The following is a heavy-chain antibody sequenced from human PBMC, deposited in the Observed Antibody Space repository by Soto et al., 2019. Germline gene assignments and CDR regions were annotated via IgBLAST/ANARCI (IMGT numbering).Heavy chain of an antibody. J-gene: IGHJ6*02. V-gene: IGHV3-23*01. D-gene: IGHD3-3*01. CDR2: ISGSGGST. CDR1: GFTFSSYA. CDR3: AKNAYDFWSGYPYPYYYYYGMDV. Sequence: PGGSLRLSCAASGFTFSSYAMSWVRQAPGKGLEWVSAISGSGGSTYYADSVKGRFTISRDNSKNTLYLQMNSLRAEDTAVYYCAKNAYDFWSGYPYPYYYYYGMDVWGQGTTVTV.